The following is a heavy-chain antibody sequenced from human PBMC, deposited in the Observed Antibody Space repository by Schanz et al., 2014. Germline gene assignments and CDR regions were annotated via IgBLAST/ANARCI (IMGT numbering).Heavy chain of an antibody. CDR1: GFVFGDYY. V-gene: IGHV3-11*06. CDR3: VRDSFFAFDY. J-gene: IGHJ4*02. Sequence: VQLVESGGGWVQPGGSLRLSCAASGFVFGDYYMTWIRQAPGKGLEWLSYISDSGTYTNYADSVKGRFTISRDNAKSSLYLEMNSLRAEDTAVYYCVRDSFFAFDYWGQGTLVTVSS. D-gene: IGHD3-3*01. CDR2: ISDSGTYT.